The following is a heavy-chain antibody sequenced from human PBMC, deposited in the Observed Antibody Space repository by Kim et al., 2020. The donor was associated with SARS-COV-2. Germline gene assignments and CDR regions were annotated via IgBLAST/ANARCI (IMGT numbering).Heavy chain of an antibody. CDR3: AKDARILTTVTTADYYGMDV. J-gene: IGHJ6*02. Sequence: GGSLRLSCAASGFTFSSYAMSWVRQAPGKGLEWVSAISGSGGSTYYADSVKGRFTISRDNSKNTLYLQMNSLRAEDTAVYYCAKDARILTTVTTADYYGMDVWGQGTTVTVSS. CDR2: ISGSGGST. D-gene: IGHD4-17*01. V-gene: IGHV3-23*01. CDR1: GFTFSSYA.